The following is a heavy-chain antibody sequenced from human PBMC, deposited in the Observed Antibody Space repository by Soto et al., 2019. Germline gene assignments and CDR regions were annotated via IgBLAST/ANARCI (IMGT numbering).Heavy chain of an antibody. J-gene: IGHJ6*03. CDR2: IYYSGST. V-gene: IGHV4-59*01. Sequence: PSETLSLTCTVSGGSISSYYWSWIRQPPVKGLEWIGYIYYSGSTNYNPSLKSRVTISVDTSKNQFSLKLSSVTAADTAVYYCARAYLRFLEWPYMDVGGKGTTVTVSS. CDR1: GGSISSYY. D-gene: IGHD3-3*01. CDR3: ARAYLRFLEWPYMDV.